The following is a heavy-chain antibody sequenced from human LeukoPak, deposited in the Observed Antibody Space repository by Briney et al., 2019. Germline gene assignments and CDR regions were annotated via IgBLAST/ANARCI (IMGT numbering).Heavy chain of an antibody. D-gene: IGHD3-16*02. CDR3: GRLKALGVFDY. V-gene: IGHV4-4*07. CDR2: IYTSGST. J-gene: IGHJ4*02. CDR1: GGSISSYY. Sequence: PSETLSLTCTVSGGSISSYYWSWIRQPAGKGLEWIGRIYTSGSTNYNPSLKSRVTMSVDTSKNQFSLKRSSVTAADTAVYYCGRLKALGVFDYWGQGTLVTVSS.